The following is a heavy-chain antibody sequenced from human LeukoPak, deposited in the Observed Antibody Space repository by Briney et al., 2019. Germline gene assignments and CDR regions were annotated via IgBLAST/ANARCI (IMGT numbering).Heavy chain of an antibody. CDR2: IYYSGST. CDR3: ARDLLGKYYYDSSGYLLPGWFDP. D-gene: IGHD3-22*01. Sequence: SETLSLTCTVSGGSISSSSYYWGWIRQPPGKGLEWIGSIYYSGSTYYNPSLKSRVTISVDTSKNQFSLKLSSVTAADTAVYYCARDLLGKYYYDSSGYLLPGWFDPWGQGTLVTVSS. J-gene: IGHJ5*02. CDR1: GGSISSSSYY. V-gene: IGHV4-39*07.